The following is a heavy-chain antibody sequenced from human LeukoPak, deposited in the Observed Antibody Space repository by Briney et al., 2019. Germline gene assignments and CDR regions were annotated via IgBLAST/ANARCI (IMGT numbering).Heavy chain of an antibody. CDR1: GYTFTAYY. V-gene: IGHV1-2*02. Sequence: ASVKVSCKASGYTFTAYYMHWVRQAPGQGLEWMGWINPKSGGTNYAQKFQDRVTMTRDTSISTAYMELSRLRSEDTAVYYCARRGSSSTYYYGMDVWGQGTTVTVSS. D-gene: IGHD6-6*01. CDR3: ARRGSSSTYYYGMDV. CDR2: INPKSGGT. J-gene: IGHJ6*02.